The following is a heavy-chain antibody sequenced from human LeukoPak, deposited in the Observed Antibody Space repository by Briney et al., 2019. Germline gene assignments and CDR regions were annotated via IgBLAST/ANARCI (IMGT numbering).Heavy chain of an antibody. Sequence: PSETLSLTCTVSGGSISSYYWSWIRQPPGKGLEWIGYIYYSGSSNYNPSLKSRVTISVDTSKNQSSLKLSSVTAADTAVYYCARGYDFWSDYYFDYWGQGTLVTVSS. V-gene: IGHV4-59*01. J-gene: IGHJ4*02. CDR3: ARGYDFWSDYYFDY. CDR1: GGSISSYY. CDR2: IYYSGSS. D-gene: IGHD3-3*01.